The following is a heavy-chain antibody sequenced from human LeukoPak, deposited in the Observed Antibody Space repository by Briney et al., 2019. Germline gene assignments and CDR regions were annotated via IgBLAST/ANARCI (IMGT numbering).Heavy chain of an antibody. J-gene: IGHJ4*02. D-gene: IGHD6-19*01. CDR3: VQTIGWPGFDY. CDR2: IYRGVPT. Sequence: PSETLSLTCTTSGVSISRFYWSWVRQPPGKGLEWIGNIYRGVPTYFNPSLKSRVIISVDTSKNQFSLNLTSVTAADTAMYYCVQTIGWPGFDYWGQGILVTVSS. CDR1: GVSISRFY. V-gene: IGHV4-4*09.